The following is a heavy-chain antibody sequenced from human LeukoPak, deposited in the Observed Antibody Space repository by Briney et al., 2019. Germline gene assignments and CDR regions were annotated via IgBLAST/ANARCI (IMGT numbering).Heavy chain of an antibody. CDR3: ARGRGVVVPAPTHHNDY. CDR2: INHSGST. J-gene: IGHJ4*02. CDR1: GGSFSGYY. V-gene: IGHV4-34*01. Sequence: SETLSLTCAVYGGSFSGYYWSWIRQPPGEGLEWIGEINHSGSTNYNPSLKSRVTISVDTSKNQFSLKLSSVTAADTAVYYCARGRGVVVPAPTHHNDYWGQGTLVTVSS. D-gene: IGHD2-2*01.